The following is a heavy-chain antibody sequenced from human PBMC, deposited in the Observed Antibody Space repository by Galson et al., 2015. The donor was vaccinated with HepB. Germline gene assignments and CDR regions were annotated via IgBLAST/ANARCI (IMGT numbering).Heavy chain of an antibody. CDR1: GFAFSRNG. J-gene: IGHJ2*01. CDR3: ARETVILNWSLDL. D-gene: IGHD2-21*01. V-gene: IGHV3-33*01. Sequence: SLRLSCAASGFAFSRNGMHWVRQAPGKGLEWVGCIWYDGSNQHYGDSVKGRFTISRDNSKNTLYLQMNSLRVEDTAVYCCARETVILNWSLDLWGRGTLVTVSS. CDR2: IWYDGSNQ.